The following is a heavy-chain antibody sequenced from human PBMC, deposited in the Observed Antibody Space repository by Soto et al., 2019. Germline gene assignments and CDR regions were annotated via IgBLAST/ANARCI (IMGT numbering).Heavy chain of an antibody. D-gene: IGHD6-13*01. V-gene: IGHV1-18*01. CDR2: ISACNGNT. CDR3: ARELAAAGPFDC. CDR1: GDTFTNYA. J-gene: IGHJ4*02. Sequence: QVQLVHSGAEVKKPVASVKVSCKASGDTFTNYAFSWVRQAPGXXLECMGWISACNGNTNHPQKLQVRVTMTTDASPSAAHMALRSLRSADTXVYYCARELAAAGPFDCWGPGTLVTVSS.